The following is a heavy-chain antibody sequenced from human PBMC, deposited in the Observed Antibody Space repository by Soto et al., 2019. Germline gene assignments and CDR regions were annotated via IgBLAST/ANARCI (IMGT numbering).Heavy chain of an antibody. D-gene: IGHD6-13*01. Sequence: QVQLVQSGAEVKKPGSSVKISCKTSGGNFSRNGISWVRQAPGQGLEWMGGIIPIFGTTNYAHKIRGRVTVTADESTGTVYMVMNSLRSEDTAVYYCARASDSTWYNWFDPWGQGTLVTVSS. CDR1: GGNFSRNG. V-gene: IGHV1-69*01. CDR2: IIPIFGTT. J-gene: IGHJ5*02. CDR3: ARASDSTWYNWFDP.